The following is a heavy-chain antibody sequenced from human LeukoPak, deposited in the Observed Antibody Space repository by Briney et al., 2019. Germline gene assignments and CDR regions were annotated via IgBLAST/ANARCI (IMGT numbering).Heavy chain of an antibody. CDR1: GYTLTELS. CDR3: ATNLATVVTPAYY. J-gene: IGHJ4*02. CDR2: FDPEDGET. Sequence: ASVKVSCKVSGYTLTELSMHWVRQAPGKGLESMGGFDPEDGETIYVQKFQGRVTMTEDTSTDTAYMELSSLRSEDTAVYCCATNLATVVTPAYYWGQGTLVTVSS. V-gene: IGHV1-24*01. D-gene: IGHD4-23*01.